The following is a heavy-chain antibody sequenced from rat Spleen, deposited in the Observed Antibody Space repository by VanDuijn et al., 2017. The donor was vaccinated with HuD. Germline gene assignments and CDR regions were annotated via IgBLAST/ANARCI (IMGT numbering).Heavy chain of an antibody. J-gene: IGHJ2*01. CDR3: ARESDDYFDY. V-gene: IGHV5-22*01. CDR2: ISYEGSST. CDR1: GFPFSDYY. Sequence: EVQLVESGGGLVQPGRSLKLSCAASGFPFSDYYMAWVRQAPKKGLEWVASISYEGSSTYYGDSVKGRFTISRDNAKSTLYLQMNSLRSEDTATYYCARESDDYFDYWGQGVMVTVSS.